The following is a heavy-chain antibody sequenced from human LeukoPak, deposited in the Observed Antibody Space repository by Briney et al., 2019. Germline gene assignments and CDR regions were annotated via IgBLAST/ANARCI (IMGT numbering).Heavy chain of an antibody. CDR1: GGSISSGGYS. D-gene: IGHD3-3*01. Sequence: SQTLSLTCAVSGGSISSGGYSWSWIRQPPGKGLEWIGYIYHSGSTYYNPSLKSRVTISVDTSKNQFSLKLSSVTAADTAVYYCARLPTSGHYRAARAFDIWGQGTMVTVSS. J-gene: IGHJ3*02. CDR3: ARLPTSGHYRAARAFDI. CDR2: IYHSGST. V-gene: IGHV4-30-2*01.